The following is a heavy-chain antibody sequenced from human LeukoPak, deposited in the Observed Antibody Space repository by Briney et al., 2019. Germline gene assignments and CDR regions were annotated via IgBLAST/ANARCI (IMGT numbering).Heavy chain of an antibody. CDR2: INPNSGGT. D-gene: IGHD1-26*01. CDR3: ARIMENSGSYHTKSYYFDY. J-gene: IGHJ4*02. V-gene: IGHV1-2*02. Sequence: ASVKVCFKASGYTFTGYYMHWVRQAPGQGLEWMGWINPNSGGTNYAQKFQGRVTMTRDTSISTAYMELSRLRSDDTAVYYCARIMENSGSYHTKSYYFDYWGQGTLVTVSS. CDR1: GYTFTGYY.